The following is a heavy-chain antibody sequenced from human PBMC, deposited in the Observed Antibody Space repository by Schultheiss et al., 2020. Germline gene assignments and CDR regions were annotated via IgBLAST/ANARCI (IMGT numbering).Heavy chain of an antibody. V-gene: IGHV3-53*01. CDR1: GGSISSSNW. CDR2: IYSGGST. J-gene: IGHJ3*02. CDR3: AKEGSSRANDAFDI. Sequence: ETMSLTCAVSGGSISSSNWWSWVRQPPGKGLEWVSVIYSGGSTYYADSVKGRFTISRDNSKNTLYLQMNSLRAEDTAVYYCAKEGSSRANDAFDIWGQGTMVTVSS. D-gene: IGHD6-13*01.